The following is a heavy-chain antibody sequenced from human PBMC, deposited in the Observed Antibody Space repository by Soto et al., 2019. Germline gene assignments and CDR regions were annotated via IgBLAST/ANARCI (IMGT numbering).Heavy chain of an antibody. CDR1: GYTFTGYA. D-gene: IGHD6-19*01. CDR3: ARAVAVPADFDY. Sequence: QVQLVQSGAEEKKPGASVKVSCKASGYTFTGYAMHWVRQAPGQRLEWMGWINAGNGNTKYSQKCQGRVTITMDTPGRPADIELSSLRSENTAVYYSARAVAVPADFDYWGQGTLVTFSS. J-gene: IGHJ4*02. V-gene: IGHV1-3*05. CDR2: INAGNGNT.